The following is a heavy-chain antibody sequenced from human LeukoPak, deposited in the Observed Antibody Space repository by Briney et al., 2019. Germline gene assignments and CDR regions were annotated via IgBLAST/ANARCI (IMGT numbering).Heavy chain of an antibody. J-gene: IGHJ4*02. Sequence: GGSLRLSCAASGFTFSSYWMSWVRRAPGKGLEWVANIKQDGSEKNYVDSGKGRFTISRDNAKNSLYLQMNSLRAEDTAVYYCARWDIVVVPAAMGGFDYWGQGTLVTVSS. CDR1: GFTFSSYW. CDR3: ARWDIVVVPAAMGGFDY. D-gene: IGHD2-2*01. V-gene: IGHV3-7*01. CDR2: IKQDGSEK.